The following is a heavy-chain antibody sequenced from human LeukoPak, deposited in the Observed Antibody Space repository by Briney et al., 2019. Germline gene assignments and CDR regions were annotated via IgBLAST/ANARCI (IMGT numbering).Heavy chain of an antibody. CDR2: MSFDGSNT. CDR1: GFTVSSNY. D-gene: IGHD1-1*01. Sequence: GGSLRLSCAASGFTVSSNYMRWVRQAPGKGLEWVAVMSFDGSNTHYADSVKGRFTVSRDNSKNTLYLQMTSLRADDTAVYYCARDAGTWGYGYNFDYWGQGTLVTVSS. J-gene: IGHJ4*02. V-gene: IGHV3-30*03. CDR3: ARDAGTWGYGYNFDY.